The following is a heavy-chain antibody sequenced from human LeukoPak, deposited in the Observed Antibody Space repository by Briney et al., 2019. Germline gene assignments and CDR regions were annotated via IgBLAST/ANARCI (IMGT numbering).Heavy chain of an antibody. Sequence: SETLSLTCTVSGGSISSSSYYWGWIRQPPGKGLEWIGSIYYSGSTYYNPSLKSRVTISVDTSKNQFSLKLNSVTAADTAVYYCARAGSYYTIYYYYYMDVWGKGTTVTVSS. D-gene: IGHD3-10*01. CDR3: ARAGSYYTIYYYYYMDV. J-gene: IGHJ6*03. CDR2: IYYSGST. V-gene: IGHV4-39*07. CDR1: GGSISSSSYY.